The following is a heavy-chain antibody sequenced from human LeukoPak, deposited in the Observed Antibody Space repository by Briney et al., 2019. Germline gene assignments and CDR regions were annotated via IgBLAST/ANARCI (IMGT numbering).Heavy chain of an antibody. CDR1: GFRFKNFA. CDR2: ISASGGGA. D-gene: IGHD2-2*02. Sequence: GGSLRLSCAASGFRFKNFAMAWVRQPPGKGLEWVSTISASGGGAYYADSVMGRFTISRDNSKDTLSLQMNTLRAEDTAIHYCAKDVRRAEYCTSTTCYTSSFDQWRRGPLVTVPS. CDR3: AKDVRRAEYCTSTTCYTSSFDQ. V-gene: IGHV3-23*01. J-gene: IGHJ4*02.